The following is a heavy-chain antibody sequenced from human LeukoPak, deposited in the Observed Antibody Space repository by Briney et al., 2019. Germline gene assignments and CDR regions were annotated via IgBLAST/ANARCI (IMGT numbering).Heavy chain of an antibody. CDR2: INASGGST. CDR3: ARGSLWFGELIPSCCYYYGMDV. J-gene: IGHJ6*02. CDR1: GYTFTSYY. V-gene: IGHV1-46*01. Sequence: VASVKVSCKASGYTFTSYYMRWVRQAPGQGLEWMGLINASGGSTSYAQKLQGRVTMTRDTSTSTVYMELSSLRSEDTAVYYCARGSLWFGELIPSCCYYYGMDVWGQGTTVTVSS. D-gene: IGHD3-10*01.